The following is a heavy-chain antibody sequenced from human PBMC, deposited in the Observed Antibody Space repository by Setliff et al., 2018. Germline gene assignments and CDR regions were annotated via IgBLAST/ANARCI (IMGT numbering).Heavy chain of an antibody. CDR2: IHTGST. J-gene: IGHJ4*02. V-gene: IGHV4-4*08. D-gene: IGHD2-2*02. CDR3: ARGINTVSWTPKY. Sequence: SETLSLTCTVSGGSISSDIWSWTRQPPGKGLEWIGQIHTGSTNYNPSLRSRVTISVDMSKNQFSLKLNSVTAADTAVYYCARGINTVSWTPKYWGQGTLVTVSS. CDR1: GGSISSDI.